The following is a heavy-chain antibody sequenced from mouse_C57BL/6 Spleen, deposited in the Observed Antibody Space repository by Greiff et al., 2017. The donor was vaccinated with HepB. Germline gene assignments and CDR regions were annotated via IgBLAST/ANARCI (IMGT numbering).Heavy chain of an antibody. CDR2: IWGVGST. J-gene: IGHJ1*03. V-gene: IGHV2-6*01. CDR1: GFSLTSYG. Sequence: QVQLQQSGPGLVAPSQSLSITCTVSGFSLTSYGVDWVRQSPGKGLEWLGVIWGVGSTNYNSALKSRLSISKDNSKSQVFLKMNSLQTDDTAMYYCARSNYYGSSYRYFDVWGTGTTVTVSS. D-gene: IGHD1-1*01. CDR3: ARSNYYGSSYRYFDV.